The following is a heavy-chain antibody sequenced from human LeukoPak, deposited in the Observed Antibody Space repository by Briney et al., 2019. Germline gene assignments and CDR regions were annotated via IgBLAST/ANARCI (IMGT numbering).Heavy chain of an antibody. J-gene: IGHJ3*01. D-gene: IGHD2-8*01. Sequence: SVKVSCKSSGDSFGSYSFSWVRQAPGQGLEWMGVIIPIFGTTKYAQKFQGRVTISTDESTSTAYMELSSLRSEDTAIYYCARDLYCTLGVCFSPGAFVLWGQGTMVTVSS. CDR2: IIPIFGTT. CDR3: ARDLYCTLGVCFSPGAFVL. CDR1: GDSFGSYS. V-gene: IGHV1-69*05.